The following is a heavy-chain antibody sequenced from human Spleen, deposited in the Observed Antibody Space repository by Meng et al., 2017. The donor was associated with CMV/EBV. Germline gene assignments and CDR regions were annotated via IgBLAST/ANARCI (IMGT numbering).Heavy chain of an antibody. D-gene: IGHD3-10*01. CDR2: LIPMFATP. Sequence: SGGHLSNYGPTWVRPAPGQGLEWVGGLIPMFATPNSAQKFQGRVTITTDESTTTAYMELTGLRSDDTAVYYCARGTTLRGVISYLDYWGQGTLVTVSS. J-gene: IGHJ4*02. CDR3: ARGTTLRGVISYLDY. CDR1: GGHLSNYG. V-gene: IGHV1-69*05.